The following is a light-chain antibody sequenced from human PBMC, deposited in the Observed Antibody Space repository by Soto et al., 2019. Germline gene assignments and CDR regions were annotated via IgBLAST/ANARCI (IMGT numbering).Light chain of an antibody. CDR2: GIS. J-gene: IGKJ5*01. CDR1: QSVSSY. V-gene: IGKV3-11*01. Sequence: ELVLTQSPATLSLSPGERATLSCRASQSVSSYLAWYQQKPGQAPRLLIYGISKRATDIPDRFSGSGSGTEFTLTISSLQPEDFATYYCQQHGQWPITFGQGTRLEI. CDR3: QQHGQWPIT.